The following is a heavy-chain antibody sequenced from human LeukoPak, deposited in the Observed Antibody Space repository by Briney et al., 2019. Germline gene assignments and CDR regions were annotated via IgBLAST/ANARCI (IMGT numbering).Heavy chain of an antibody. J-gene: IGHJ3*02. D-gene: IGHD2-15*01. Sequence: SETLSLTCTVSGGSISSGTYYWGWIRQPPGKGLQWIGSVYYSGSTNYNPSLKSRVTISVDTSKNQFSLKLSSVTAADTAVYYCARVTPDYCSGGSCYSDAFDIWGQGTMVTVSS. CDR2: VYYSGST. CDR3: ARVTPDYCSGGSCYSDAFDI. V-gene: IGHV4-39*07. CDR1: GGSISSGTYY.